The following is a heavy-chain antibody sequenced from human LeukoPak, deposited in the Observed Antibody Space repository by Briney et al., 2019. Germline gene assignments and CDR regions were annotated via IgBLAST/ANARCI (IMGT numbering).Heavy chain of an antibody. CDR1: GFTFSSYA. CDR3: AKDKGKGTYYYYMDV. Sequence: GGSLRLSCAASGFTFSSYAMSWVRQAPGKGLEWVSAISGSGGSTYYADSVKGRFTISRDNSKNTLYLQMNSLRAEDTAVYYCAKDKGKGTYYYYMDVWGKGTTVTVSS. D-gene: IGHD3-10*01. CDR2: ISGSGGST. V-gene: IGHV3-23*01. J-gene: IGHJ6*03.